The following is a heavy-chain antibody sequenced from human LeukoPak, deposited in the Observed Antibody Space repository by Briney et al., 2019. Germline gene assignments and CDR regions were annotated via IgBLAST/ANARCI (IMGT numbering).Heavy chain of an antibody. CDR2: ISSSRSYI. V-gene: IGHV3-21*01. J-gene: IGHJ6*03. CDR1: GFTFSSYS. D-gene: IGHD4-17*01. Sequence: GGSLRLSCAASGFTFSSYSMNWVRQAPGKGLEWVSSISSSRSYIYYADSVKGRFTISRDNAKNSLYLQMNSLGAEDTAVYYCARGEYGDYEGDYYYYMDVWGKGTTVTVSS. CDR3: ARGEYGDYEGDYYYYMDV.